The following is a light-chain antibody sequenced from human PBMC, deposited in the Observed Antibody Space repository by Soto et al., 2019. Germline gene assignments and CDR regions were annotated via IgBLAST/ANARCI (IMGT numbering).Light chain of an antibody. CDR1: SSDVGSYNL. Sequence: QSALTQPASVSGSPGQSITISCTGTSSDVGSYNLVSWYQQHPGKAPKLMIYEGNKRPSGVSNRFSGSKSGNTASLTISGLQAEDEADYCCSSYAGSSTFVVFGGGTKLTVL. CDR2: EGN. CDR3: SSYAGSSTFVV. V-gene: IGLV2-23*03. J-gene: IGLJ2*01.